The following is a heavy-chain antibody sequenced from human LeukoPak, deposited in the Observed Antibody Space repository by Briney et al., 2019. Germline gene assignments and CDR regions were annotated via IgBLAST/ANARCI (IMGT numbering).Heavy chain of an antibody. CDR3: ARYCSSTSCRALGAFDI. Sequence: KSSETLSLTCTVSGGSISSGGYYWSWIRQHPGKGLEWIGYIYYSGSTYYNPSLKSRVTISVDTSKNQFSLKLSSVTAADTAVYYCARYCSSTSCRALGAFDIWGQGTMVTVSS. V-gene: IGHV4-31*03. CDR2: IYYSGST. CDR1: GGSISSGGYY. D-gene: IGHD2-2*01. J-gene: IGHJ3*02.